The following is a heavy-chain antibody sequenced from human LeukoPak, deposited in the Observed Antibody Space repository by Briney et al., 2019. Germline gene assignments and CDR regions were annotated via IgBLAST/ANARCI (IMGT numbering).Heavy chain of an antibody. CDR1: GYTFTGYY. CDR2: INPNSGGT. J-gene: IGHJ5*02. D-gene: IGHD4-17*01. V-gene: IGHV1-2*06. CDR3: ARVEATVTTFSWFDH. Sequence: GASVKVSCKASGYTFTGYYMHWVRQAPGQGLEWMGRINPNSGGTNYAQKYQGRGTMTMDTAISTAYMELSRLRSDDTAVYYCARVEATVTTFSWFDHWGQGTLVTVSS.